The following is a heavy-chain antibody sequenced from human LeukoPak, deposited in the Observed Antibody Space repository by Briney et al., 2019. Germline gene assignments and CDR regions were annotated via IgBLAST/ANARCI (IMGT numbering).Heavy chain of an antibody. V-gene: IGHV1-18*01. CDR2: ISAYNGNT. Sequence: GASVKVSCKASGYTFTSYGISWVRQPPGQRLEGRGGISAYNGNTKYAQKLQGRVTMTPDTSTSKAYMELRNLRSDDTDEYFGGRGRCGGGSCYDYWGQGTLVTVSS. J-gene: IGHJ4*02. D-gene: IGHD2-15*01. CDR1: GYTFTSYG. CDR3: GRGRCGGGSCYDY.